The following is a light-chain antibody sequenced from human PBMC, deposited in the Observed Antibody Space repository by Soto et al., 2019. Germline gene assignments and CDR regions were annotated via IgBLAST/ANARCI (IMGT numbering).Light chain of an antibody. J-gene: IGLJ3*02. CDR3: SSFERSGTRV. Sequence: QSALTQPASVSGSPGQTITISCTGTSRDVGGYSYVSWYQHHPGKAPKLVISEVSSRPSGVSSRFSGSTSANTASLTISGLHPEDEADYYCSSFERSGTRVIGGGTKLTVL. CDR2: EVS. V-gene: IGLV2-14*01. CDR1: SRDVGGYSY.